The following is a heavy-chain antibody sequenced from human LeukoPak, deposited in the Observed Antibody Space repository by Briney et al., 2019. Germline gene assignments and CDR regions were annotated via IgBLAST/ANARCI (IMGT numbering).Heavy chain of an antibody. CDR2: ISGSGGST. CDR3: TRLGYNYDSGDNY. V-gene: IGHV3-23*01. Sequence: SGGSLRLSCAASGFTFSSYAMSWVRQAPGKGLEWVSAISGSGGSTYYADSVKGRFTISRDNSKNTVYLQMNSLRAEDTAVYYCTRLGYNYDSGDNYWGQGTLVTVSS. J-gene: IGHJ4*02. D-gene: IGHD3-22*01. CDR1: GFTFSSYA.